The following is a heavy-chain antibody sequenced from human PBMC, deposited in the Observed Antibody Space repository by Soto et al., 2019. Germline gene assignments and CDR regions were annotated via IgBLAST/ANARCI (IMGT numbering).Heavy chain of an antibody. CDR1: GGSISSGGYS. V-gene: IGHV4-30-2*01. J-gene: IGHJ6*02. CDR3: ARDWYVEDYYYGMDV. Sequence: SETLSLTCAVSGGSISSGGYSWSWIRQPPGKGLEWIGYIYHSGSTYYNPSLKSRVTISVDRSKNQFSLKLSSVTAADTAVYYCARDWYVEDYYYGMDVWGQGTTVTVSS. CDR2: IYHSGST. D-gene: IGHD6-13*01.